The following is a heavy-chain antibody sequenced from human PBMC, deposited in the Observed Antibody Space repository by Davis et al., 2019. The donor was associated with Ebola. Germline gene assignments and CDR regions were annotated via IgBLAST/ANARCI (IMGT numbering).Heavy chain of an antibody. CDR2: ISTGGGTI. J-gene: IGHJ4*02. Sequence: GGSLRLSCAASGFTFSSYAMSWVRQAPGKGLEWVSYISTGGGTIFYAGSVKGRFTISRDNAKNSLYLQMNSLRDEDTAVYYCARDTHSTYCSTTSCYDYWGQGTLVTVSS. CDR1: GFTFSSYA. V-gene: IGHV3-48*02. CDR3: ARDTHSTYCSTTSCYDY. D-gene: IGHD2-2*01.